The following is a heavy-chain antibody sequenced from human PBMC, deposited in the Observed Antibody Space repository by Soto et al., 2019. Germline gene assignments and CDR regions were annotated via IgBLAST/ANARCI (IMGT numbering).Heavy chain of an antibody. CDR3: ARVESITMVRGVHYYFDY. CDR1: SCSISSSNW. Sequence: SETLSLTCAVSSCSISSSNWLIWVRQPPGKGLEWIGEIYHSGSTNYNPSLKSRVTISVDKSKNQFSLKLSSVTAADTAVYYCARVESITMVRGVHYYFDYWGQGTLVTV. J-gene: IGHJ4*02. V-gene: IGHV4-4*02. D-gene: IGHD3-10*01. CDR2: IYHSGST.